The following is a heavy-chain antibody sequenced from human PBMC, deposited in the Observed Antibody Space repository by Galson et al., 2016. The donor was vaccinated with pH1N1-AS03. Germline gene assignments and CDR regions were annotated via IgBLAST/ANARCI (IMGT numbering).Heavy chain of an antibody. J-gene: IGHJ4*02. V-gene: IGHV7-4-1*01. D-gene: IGHD3-9*01. CDR2: LTTSTGDP. CDR1: AYTFTSYT. Sequence: SVKVSCKASAYTFTSYTMIWVRQAPGQGLECMGWLTTSTGDPTYAQGFTGRFAFSLDTSVSTAYLQIDSLKADDTAVYYCARGHMSLSGFWDSWGQGTLVTVSS. CDR3: ARGHMSLSGFWDS.